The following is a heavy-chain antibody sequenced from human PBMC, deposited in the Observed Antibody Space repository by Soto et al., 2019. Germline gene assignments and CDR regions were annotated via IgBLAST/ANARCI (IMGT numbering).Heavy chain of an antibody. CDR3: ARKSGSYHSGIDY. J-gene: IGHJ4*02. D-gene: IGHD1-26*01. Sequence: QVQLQETGPGLVKPSETLSLTCTVSGGSISDYYWSWIRQPPGKGLEWIGFIYFNSESTNYNPSLKGRVTISLDTSKSQFSLRLRSVTAADTAVYYCARKSGSYHSGIDYWGQGALVTVSS. CDR1: GGSISDYY. V-gene: IGHV4-59*01. CDR2: IYFNSEST.